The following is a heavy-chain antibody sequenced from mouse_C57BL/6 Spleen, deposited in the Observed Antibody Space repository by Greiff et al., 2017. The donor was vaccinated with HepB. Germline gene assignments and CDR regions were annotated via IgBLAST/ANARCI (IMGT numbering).Heavy chain of an antibody. CDR3: ANSNSPFYAMDY. V-gene: IGHV1-52*01. D-gene: IGHD2-5*01. CDR2: IDPSDSET. Sequence: VQLQQPGAELVRPGSSVKLSCKASGYTFTSYWMHWVKQRPIQGLEWIGNIDPSDSETHYNQKFKDKATLTVDKSSSTAYMQLSSLTSEDSAVYYCANSNSPFYAMDYWGQGTSVTVSS. CDR1: GYTFTSYW. J-gene: IGHJ4*01.